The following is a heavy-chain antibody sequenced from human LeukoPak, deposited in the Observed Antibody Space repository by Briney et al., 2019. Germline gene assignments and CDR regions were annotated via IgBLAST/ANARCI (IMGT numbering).Heavy chain of an antibody. CDR3: ARFKQLGRSFDS. CDR1: GGSIGKTSYY. J-gene: IGHJ4*02. V-gene: IGHV4-39*07. D-gene: IGHD1-1*01. Sequence: PSETLSLTCTVSGGSIGKTSYYWGWIRQPPGKGLEWIGNIYYSGTTYYNPSLKSRVTISVDTSKDQFSLTLNSVTAADTAVYFCARFKQLGRSFDSWGLGSLVTVSS. CDR2: IYYSGTT.